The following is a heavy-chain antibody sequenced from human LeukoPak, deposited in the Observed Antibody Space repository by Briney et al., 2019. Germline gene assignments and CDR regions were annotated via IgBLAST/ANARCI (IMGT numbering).Heavy chain of an antibody. CDR1: GYTFTGYY. CDR3: AREGRYCSSTSCRPPIV. V-gene: IGHV1-18*04. Sequence: ASVKVSRKASGYTFTGYYMHWVRQAPGQGLEWMGWISAYNGNTNYAQKLQGRVTMTTDTSTSTAYMELRSLRSDDTAVYYCAREGRYCSSTSCRPPIVWGQGTLVTVSS. CDR2: ISAYNGNT. J-gene: IGHJ4*02. D-gene: IGHD2-2*01.